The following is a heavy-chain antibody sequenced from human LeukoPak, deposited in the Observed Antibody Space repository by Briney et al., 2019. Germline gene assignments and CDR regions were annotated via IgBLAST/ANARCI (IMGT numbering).Heavy chain of an antibody. J-gene: IGHJ3*02. CDR2: IYYSRST. V-gene: IGHV4-59*12. Sequence: PSETLSLTCTVSGASISSYYWNWIRQPPGRGLEWIGYIYYSRSTNYNPSLKSRVTISVDTSKYQFSLKLSSVTAADTAVYYCALGAAFDIWGQGTMVTVSS. CDR3: ALGAAFDI. CDR1: GASISSYY.